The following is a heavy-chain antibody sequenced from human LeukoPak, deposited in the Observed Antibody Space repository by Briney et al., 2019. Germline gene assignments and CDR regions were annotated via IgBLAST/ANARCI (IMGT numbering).Heavy chain of an antibody. CDR3: ARGHFGRDY. J-gene: IGHJ4*02. V-gene: IGHV3-7*04. CDR2: IKPDGSAT. D-gene: IGHD3-10*01. Sequence: PVGSLSLSCAVSGFTFSQHWMTWVRQAPGKGLQWVANIKPDGSATYYVDSVKGRFTISRDNAKNSLFLQMNSLRPEDTAVYYCARGHFGRDYWGQGTLVSVSS. CDR1: GFTFSQHW.